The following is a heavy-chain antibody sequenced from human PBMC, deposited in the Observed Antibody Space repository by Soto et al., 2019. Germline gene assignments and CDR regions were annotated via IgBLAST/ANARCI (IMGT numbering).Heavy chain of an antibody. J-gene: IGHJ6*02. CDR3: ARGVLTGDGPPEGYYYYYYGMDV. Sequence: QVQLVQSGAEVKKPGSSVKVSCKASGGTFSSYAISWVRQAPGQGLEWMGGIIPIFGTANYAQKFQGRVTITADESTSTAYMELSSLRSEDTAVYYCARGVLTGDGPPEGYYYYYYGMDVWGQGTTVTVSS. V-gene: IGHV1-69*12. CDR1: GGTFSSYA. CDR2: IIPIFGTA. D-gene: IGHD3-10*01.